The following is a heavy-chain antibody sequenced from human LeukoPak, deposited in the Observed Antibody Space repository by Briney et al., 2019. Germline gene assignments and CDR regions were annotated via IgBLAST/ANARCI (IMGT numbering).Heavy chain of an antibody. J-gene: IGHJ5*02. CDR3: ARGDRVVLDYNWFDP. Sequence: ASVKVSCKASGGTFISYAISWVRQAPGQGLEWMGGIIPIFGTANYAQKFQGRVTITADESTSTAYMELSSLRSEDTAVYYCARGDRVVLDYNWFDPWGQGTLVTVSS. CDR2: IIPIFGTA. V-gene: IGHV1-69*13. CDR1: GGTFISYA. D-gene: IGHD3-22*01.